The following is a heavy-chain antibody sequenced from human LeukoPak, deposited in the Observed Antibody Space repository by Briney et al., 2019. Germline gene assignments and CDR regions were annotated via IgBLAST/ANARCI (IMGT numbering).Heavy chain of an antibody. CDR1: GFTFRTYW. CDR3: ARWKMELQRNAFDF. D-gene: IGHD1-26*01. Sequence: AGGSLRLSCAASGFTFRTYWMSWIRQAPGKEPEWVADTNQDGSEEYYLQSVRGRFTVSRDNAQNAVFLQMTNLRADDTAVYYCARWKMELQRNAFDFWGQGTVVTVSS. V-gene: IGHV3-7*01. J-gene: IGHJ3*01. CDR2: TNQDGSEE.